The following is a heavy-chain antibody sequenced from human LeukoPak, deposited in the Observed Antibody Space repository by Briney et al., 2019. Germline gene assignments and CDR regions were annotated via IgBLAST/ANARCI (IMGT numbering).Heavy chain of an antibody. CDR2: INWNGGST. Sequence: GGSLRLSCAASGFTFDDYGMSWVRQAPGKGLEWVSGINWNGGSTGYADSVKGRFTISRDNAKNSLYLQMSSLRAEDTAVYYCVRALWGNSGSWGQGTLVTVSS. CDR3: VRALWGNSGS. V-gene: IGHV3-20*04. D-gene: IGHD4-23*01. CDR1: GFTFDDYG. J-gene: IGHJ5*02.